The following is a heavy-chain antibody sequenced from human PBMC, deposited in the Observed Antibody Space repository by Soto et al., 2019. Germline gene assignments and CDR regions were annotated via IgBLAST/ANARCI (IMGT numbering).Heavy chain of an antibody. CDR1: GFTFSDYD. CDR2: VSHDGRNT. CDR3: AKGGWQWLVTSDINS. D-gene: IGHD6-19*01. Sequence: VQLVESGGGVVQPGRSLRLSCAASGFTFSDYDMHWVREAPGKGLEWVAVVSHDGRNTHYADSVKGRFTISRDSSKNTVSLEMTRLRAEDTAVYYCAKGGWQWLVTSDINSWGQGALVTVSS. J-gene: IGHJ4*02. V-gene: IGHV3-30*18.